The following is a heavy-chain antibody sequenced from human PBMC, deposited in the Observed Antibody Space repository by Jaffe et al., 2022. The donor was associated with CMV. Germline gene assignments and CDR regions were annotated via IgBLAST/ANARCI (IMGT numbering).Heavy chain of an antibody. D-gene: IGHD3-22*01. Sequence: EVQLVESGGGLVQPGGSLRLSCSASGFTFSSYAMHWVRQAPGKGLEYVSAISSNGGSTYYADSVKGRFTISRDNSKNTLYLQMSSLRAEDTAVYYCVKDSGDYYDSSGNYDYWGQGTLVTVSS. J-gene: IGHJ4*02. V-gene: IGHV3-64D*06. CDR1: GFTFSSYA. CDR2: ISSNGGST. CDR3: VKDSGDYYDSSGNYDY.